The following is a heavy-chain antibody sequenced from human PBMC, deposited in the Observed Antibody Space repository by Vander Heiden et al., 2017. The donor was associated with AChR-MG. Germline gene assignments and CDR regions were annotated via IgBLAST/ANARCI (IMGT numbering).Heavy chain of an antibody. V-gene: IGHV3-13*05. CDR2: IGTAGDP. J-gene: IGHJ4*02. D-gene: IGHD6-13*01. Sequence: EVQLAESGGGLVQPGGSLRLSCAASGFTFSSYDMHWVRHATGKGLEWVSAIGTAGDPYYSDSVKGRFTISRENAKNSLYLQMSSLRAGDTAVYYCARGRGSWLDYWGQGTLVTVSS. CDR1: GFTFSSYD. CDR3: ARGRGSWLDY.